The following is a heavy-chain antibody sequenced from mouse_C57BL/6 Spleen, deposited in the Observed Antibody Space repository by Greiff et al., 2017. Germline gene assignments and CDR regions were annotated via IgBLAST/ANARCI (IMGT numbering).Heavy chain of an antibody. D-gene: IGHD2-4*01. CDR2: IYPGDGDT. CDR3: ADYDSAWFAY. CDR1: GYAFSSSW. Sequence: QVQLQQSGPELVKPGASVKISCKASGYAFSSSWMNWVKQRPGKGLGWIGRIYPGDGDTNYNGKFKGKATLTADKSSSTAYMQLSSLTSEDSAVYFCADYDSAWFAYWGQGTLVTVSA. J-gene: IGHJ3*01. V-gene: IGHV1-82*01.